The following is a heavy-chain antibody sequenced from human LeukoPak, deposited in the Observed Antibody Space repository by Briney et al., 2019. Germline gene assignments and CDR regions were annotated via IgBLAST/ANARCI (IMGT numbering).Heavy chain of an antibody. CDR1: GYSISSGYY. D-gene: IGHD3-3*01. Sequence: ASETLSLTCTVSGYSISSGYYWGWIRQPPGKGLEWIGSICHSGSTYYNPSLKSRVTISVDTSKNQFSLKLSSVTAADTAVYYCARILEWLYTVDYWGQGTLVTVSS. J-gene: IGHJ4*02. CDR3: ARILEWLYTVDY. CDR2: ICHSGST. V-gene: IGHV4-38-2*02.